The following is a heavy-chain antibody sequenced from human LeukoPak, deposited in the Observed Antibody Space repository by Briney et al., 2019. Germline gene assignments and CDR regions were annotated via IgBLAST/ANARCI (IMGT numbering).Heavy chain of an antibody. CDR1: GYTFTGYY. V-gene: IGHV1-2*06. CDR3: VRGEDWNAAFDI. CDR2: INTNSGVT. J-gene: IGHJ3*02. D-gene: IGHD1-1*01. Sequence: ASVKVSCKASGYTFTGYYVHWVRQAPGQGPEWMGRINTNSGVTDYAKKFQGRVTVARDTSISTAYMELSRLRSDDTAIYYCVRGEDWNAAFDIWGQGTMATVSS.